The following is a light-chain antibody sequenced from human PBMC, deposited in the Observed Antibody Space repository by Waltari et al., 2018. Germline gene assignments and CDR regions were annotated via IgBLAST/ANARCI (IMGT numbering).Light chain of an antibody. J-gene: IGKJ4*01. CDR2: GAS. V-gene: IGKV3-20*01. Sequence: EIVLTQSPVTLSLSPGERAPLSCRASQRVSSSFLAWYQQKPGQAPRLLIYGASSRATGIPDRFSGSGSGTDFTLTINRLEPEDFAVYYCQQYGSSPLTFGGGTKVEIK. CDR3: QQYGSSPLT. CDR1: QRVSSSF.